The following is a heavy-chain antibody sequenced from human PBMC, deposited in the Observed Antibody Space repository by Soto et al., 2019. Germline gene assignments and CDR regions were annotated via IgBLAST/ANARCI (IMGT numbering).Heavy chain of an antibody. J-gene: IGHJ6*03. CDR1: GFTVSSNY. Sequence: GGSLRLSCAASGFTVSSNYMSWVRQAPGKGLEWVSVIYSGGSTYYADSVKGRFTISRQNSKNTLYLQMNSLRAEDTAVYYCARDLSMVRGRGYYYMDVWGKGTTVTVSS. CDR3: ARDLSMVRGRGYYYMDV. CDR2: IYSGGST. V-gene: IGHV3-53*04. D-gene: IGHD3-10*01.